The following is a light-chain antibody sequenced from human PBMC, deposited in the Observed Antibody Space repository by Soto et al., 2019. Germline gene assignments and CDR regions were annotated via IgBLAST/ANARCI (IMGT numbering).Light chain of an antibody. Sequence: IQMTQSPSSLSASIGDRVTITCRASQTVNTYLHWYQQKPGKAPKLLIYAASNLQSGVPSRFSGSGSGTDFTLTISSLQPEDFATYYCLQDYNHPRTFGQGTKVDI. CDR1: QTVNTY. V-gene: IGKV1-6*01. CDR2: AAS. CDR3: LQDYNHPRT. J-gene: IGKJ1*01.